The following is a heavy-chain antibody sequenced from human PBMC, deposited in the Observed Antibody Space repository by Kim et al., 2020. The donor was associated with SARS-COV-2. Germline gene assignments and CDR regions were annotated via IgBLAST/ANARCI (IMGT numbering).Heavy chain of an antibody. Sequence: GGSLRLSCAASGFTFSNAWMSWVRQAPGKGLEWVGRIKSKTDGGTTDYAAPVKGRFTISRDDSKNTLYLQMNSLKTEDTAVYYCTTDANYDCWSGYYTGLSDPWGQGTLVTVSS. D-gene: IGHD3-3*01. CDR1: GFTFSNAW. V-gene: IGHV3-15*01. CDR2: IKSKTDGGTT. CDR3: TTDANYDCWSGYYTGLSDP. J-gene: IGHJ5*02.